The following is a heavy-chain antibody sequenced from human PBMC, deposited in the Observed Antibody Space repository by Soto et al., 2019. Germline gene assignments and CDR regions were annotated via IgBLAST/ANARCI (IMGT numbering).Heavy chain of an antibody. CDR3: ARGGGVLVPAAMEEGWFDP. CDR2: NSAYNGNT. V-gene: IGHV1-18*01. Sequence: ASVKVSCKASGYTFTSYGISWVRQAPGQGLEWMGWNSAYNGNTNYAQKLQGRVTMTTDTSTSTAYMELRSLRSDDTAVYYCARGGGVLVPAAMEEGWFDPWGQGTLVTVSS. CDR1: GYTFTSYG. D-gene: IGHD2-2*01. J-gene: IGHJ5*02.